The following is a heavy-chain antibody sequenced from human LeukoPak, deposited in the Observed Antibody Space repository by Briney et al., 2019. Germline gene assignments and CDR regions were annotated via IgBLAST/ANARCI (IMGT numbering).Heavy chain of an antibody. V-gene: IGHV3-48*03. J-gene: IGHJ4*02. CDR3: ARGGFNSGSSFDY. CDR1: GFTFSSFE. CDR2: ISSTGSTI. Sequence: GGVLRLSCAASGFTFSSFEMHWVRQAPGKGLDWLSYISSTGSTIYYADSVKGRFTISSDNAKNTLYLQMNGLRAEDTAVYYCARGGFNSGSSFDYWGQGTLVTVSS. D-gene: IGHD1-26*01.